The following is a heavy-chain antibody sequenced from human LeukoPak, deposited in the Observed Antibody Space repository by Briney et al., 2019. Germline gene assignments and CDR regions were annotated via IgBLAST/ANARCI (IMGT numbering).Heavy chain of an antibody. J-gene: IGHJ5*02. CDR2: IYYRGDT. Sequence: PSETLSLTCTVSGGSISDHYWSWIRQPPGKGLEWIGYIYYRGDTNYNPSLKSRVTISVDTSKKQFSLRLSSVTAADTAVYYCAKHVNDYDWGSYRHTDNWFDPWGQGTLVTVSS. V-gene: IGHV4-59*08. CDR3: AKHVNDYDWGSYRHTDNWFDP. CDR1: GGSISDHY. D-gene: IGHD3-16*02.